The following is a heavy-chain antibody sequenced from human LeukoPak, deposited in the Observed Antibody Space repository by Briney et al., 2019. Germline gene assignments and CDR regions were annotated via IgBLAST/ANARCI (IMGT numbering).Heavy chain of an antibody. D-gene: IGHD2-2*01. CDR3: AKDHGAAVVPRRFDY. J-gene: IGHJ4*02. Sequence: GWSLRLSCAGSGFIYSNYVMRWLRQARGKGLAWVSTIDYSGGNTYSADSVKGRFTISRDNSRNMVYRQMNSRRADDAAVYYCAKDHGAAVVPRRFDYWGQGTLVTVSS. CDR1: GFIYSNYV. CDR2: IDYSGGNT. V-gene: IGHV3-23*01.